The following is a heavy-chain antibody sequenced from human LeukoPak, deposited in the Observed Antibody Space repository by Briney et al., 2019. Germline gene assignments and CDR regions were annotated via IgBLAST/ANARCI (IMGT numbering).Heavy chain of an antibody. D-gene: IGHD3-22*01. Sequence: GGSLRLSCAASGFTFSSYAMSWVRQAPGKGLEWVSVISANGGRTYYADSVKGRFTISRDNSKNTLYLQMNSLRAEDTAVYYCAKVPAIDSSGYYWDPIDFDYWGQGTLVTVSS. CDR1: GFTFSSYA. CDR3: AKVPAIDSSGYYWDPIDFDY. CDR2: ISANGGRT. J-gene: IGHJ4*02. V-gene: IGHV3-23*01.